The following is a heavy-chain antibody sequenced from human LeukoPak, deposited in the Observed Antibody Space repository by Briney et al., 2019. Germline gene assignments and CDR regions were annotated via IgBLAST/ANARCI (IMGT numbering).Heavy chain of an antibody. CDR2: ISGSGGST. D-gene: IGHD6-13*01. CDR3: AKLDDSAAGRDY. Sequence: GGSLRLSCAASGFTFSSYAMSWVRQAPGKGLEWVSAISGSGGSTYYADSVKGRFTISRDNSKNTLYLRMNSLRPADTRVYYCAKLDDSAAGRDYWGQGTLVTVSS. J-gene: IGHJ4*02. CDR1: GFTFSSYA. V-gene: IGHV3-23*01.